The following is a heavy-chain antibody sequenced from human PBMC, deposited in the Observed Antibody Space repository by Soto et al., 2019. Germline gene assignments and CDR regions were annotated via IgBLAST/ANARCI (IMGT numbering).Heavy chain of an antibody. D-gene: IGHD5-18*01. J-gene: IGHJ4*02. V-gene: IGHV3-30*18. CDR2: ISYDGSNK. CDR3: AKDPAARYSYVDY. Sequence: QVQLVESGGGVVQPGRSLRLSCAASGFTFSSYGMHWVRQAPGKGLEWVAVISYDGSNKYYADSVKGRFTISRDNSKNTLYLQMNSLRAEVTAVYYCAKDPAARYSYVDYWGQGTLVTVSS. CDR1: GFTFSSYG.